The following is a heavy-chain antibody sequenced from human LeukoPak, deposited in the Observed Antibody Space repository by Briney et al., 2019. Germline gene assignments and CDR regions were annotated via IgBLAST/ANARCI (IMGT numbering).Heavy chain of an antibody. CDR3: AREVHSIAAAGTLLPTFDY. CDR2: IYYSGST. J-gene: IGHJ4*02. D-gene: IGHD6-13*01. V-gene: IGHV4-39*07. Sequence: SETLSLTCTVSDGSISSSSYYWGWIRQPPGKGLEWIGSIYYSGSTYYNPSLKSRVTISVDRSKNQFSLKLSSVTAADTAVYYCAREVHSIAAAGTLLPTFDYWGQGTLVTVSS. CDR1: DGSISSSSYY.